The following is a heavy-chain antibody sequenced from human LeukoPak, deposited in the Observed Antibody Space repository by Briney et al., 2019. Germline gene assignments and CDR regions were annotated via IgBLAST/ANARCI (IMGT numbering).Heavy chain of an antibody. CDR2: TYYRSKWFY. V-gene: IGHV6-1*01. Sequence: SQTLSLTCAISGDFVSTNSAAWNWIRRSPSRGLEWLGRTYYRSKWFYDYAVSVKSRVTINPDTSKNQFSLQLNSVTPEDTAVYYCVRGDAYSSGRLGYWGQGTLVTVSS. J-gene: IGHJ4*02. CDR3: VRGDAYSSGRLGY. CDR1: GDFVSTNSAA. D-gene: IGHD6-19*01.